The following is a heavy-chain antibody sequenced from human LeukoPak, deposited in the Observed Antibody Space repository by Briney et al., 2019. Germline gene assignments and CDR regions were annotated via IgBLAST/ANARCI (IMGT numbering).Heavy chain of an antibody. J-gene: IGHJ3*01. D-gene: IGHD4-17*01. CDR1: GFIFRNYA. CDR3: ARDPSGDYIGAFEV. CDR2: ISGDSVTT. Sequence: GGSLRLSCAASGFIFRNYAMTWLRQAPGKGLEWVSAISGDSVTTLYADSVKSRFAIFRDNSKNTLYLQMSSLRAEDTAVYFCARDPSGDYIGAFEVWGQGAMVTVSS. V-gene: IGHV3-23*01.